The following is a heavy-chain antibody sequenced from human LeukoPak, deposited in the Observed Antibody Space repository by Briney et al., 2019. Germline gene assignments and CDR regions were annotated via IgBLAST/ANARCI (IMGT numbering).Heavy chain of an antibody. Sequence: SETLPLTCTVSGGSISSSSYYWGWIRQPPGKGLEWIGSIYYSGSTYYNPSLKSRVTISVDTSKNQFSLKLSSVTAADTAVYYCARLPDYGDFYYYYYYMDVWGKGTTVTVSS. J-gene: IGHJ6*03. V-gene: IGHV4-39*01. CDR2: IYYSGST. CDR3: ARLPDYGDFYYYYYYMDV. D-gene: IGHD4-17*01. CDR1: GGSISSSSYY.